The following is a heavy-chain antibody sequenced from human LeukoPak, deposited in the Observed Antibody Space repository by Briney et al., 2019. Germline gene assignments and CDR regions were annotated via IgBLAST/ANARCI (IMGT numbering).Heavy chain of an antibody. J-gene: IGHJ4*02. CDR2: ISSSSSYI. CDR3: ARSPTTVTTHCDY. Sequence: MTGGSLRLSCAASGFTFSSYSMNWVRQAPGKGLEWVSSISSSSSYIYYADSVKGRFTISRDNAKNSLYLQMNSLRAEDTAVYYCARSPTTVTTHCDYWGQGTLVTVSS. CDR1: GFTFSSYS. V-gene: IGHV3-21*01. D-gene: IGHD4-11*01.